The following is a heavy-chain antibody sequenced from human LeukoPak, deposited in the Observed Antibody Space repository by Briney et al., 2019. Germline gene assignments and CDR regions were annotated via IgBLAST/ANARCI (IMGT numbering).Heavy chain of an antibody. CDR3: ARAAAAVYFDY. V-gene: IGHV3-53*01. J-gene: IGHJ4*02. D-gene: IGHD6-13*01. CDR2: IYSGGST. CDR1: GFTVSSNY. Sequence: GGSLRLSCAASGFTVSSNYMSWVRQAPGKGLEWVSVIYSGGSTYYADSVKGRFTISRDNSKNTLYLQMSSLRAEDTAVYYCARAAAAVYFDYWGQGTLVTVSS.